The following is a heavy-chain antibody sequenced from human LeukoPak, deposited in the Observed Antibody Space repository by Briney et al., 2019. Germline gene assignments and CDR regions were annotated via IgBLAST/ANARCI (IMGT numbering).Heavy chain of an antibody. D-gene: IGHD2-2*01. CDR2: ISGSGGST. J-gene: IGHJ4*02. Sequence: GSLRLSCAASGFTFSSYAMSWVRQAPGKGLEWVSAISGSGGSTYYADSVKGRFTISRDNSKNTLYLQMNILRAEDTAVYYCGGYIVVVPAAIPFDYWGQGTLVTVSS. CDR1: GFTFSSYA. V-gene: IGHV3-23*01. CDR3: GGYIVVVPAAIPFDY.